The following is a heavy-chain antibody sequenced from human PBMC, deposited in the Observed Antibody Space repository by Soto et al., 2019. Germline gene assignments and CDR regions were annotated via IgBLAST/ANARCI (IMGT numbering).Heavy chain of an antibody. D-gene: IGHD1-26*01. Sequence: EASVKVSCKVSGYTLTELSMHWVRQAPGKGLEWMGGFDPEDGETIYAQKFQGRVTMTEDTSTDTAYMELSSLRSEDTAVYYCATKIVDFDYYGMDVWGQGTTVTVSS. CDR1: GYTLTELS. CDR3: ATKIVDFDYYGMDV. CDR2: FDPEDGET. V-gene: IGHV1-24*01. J-gene: IGHJ6*02.